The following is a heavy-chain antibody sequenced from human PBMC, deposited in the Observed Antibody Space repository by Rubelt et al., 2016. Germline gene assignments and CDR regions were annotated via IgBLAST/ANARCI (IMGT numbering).Heavy chain of an antibody. CDR1: GYTFTSYY. J-gene: IGHJ4*02. D-gene: IGHD5-18*01. CDR2: INHSGGST. Sequence: QVQLVQSGAEVKKPGASVKVSCKASGYTFTSYYMHWVRQDPGQGLEWMGIINHSGGSTSYAQNIKGRVTMTMATSIRNAYMKLSRLVSDETAVYYCARAHGYSLDNWGQGTLVTVSS. V-gene: IGHV1-46*01. CDR3: ARAHGYSLDN.